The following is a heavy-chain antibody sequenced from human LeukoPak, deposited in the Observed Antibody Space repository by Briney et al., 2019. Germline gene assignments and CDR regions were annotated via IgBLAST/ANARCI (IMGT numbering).Heavy chain of an antibody. J-gene: IGHJ4*02. V-gene: IGHV3-13*01. D-gene: IGHD4-11*01. CDR3: AKGLTTHDY. CDR1: GFTFRSYD. CDR2: IGTAGEI. Sequence: GGSLRLSCAASGFTFRSYDMHWVRQAPGKGLEWVSGIGTAGEIYYPGSVKGRFTISRDNSKNTVYLLMNSLRADDTAVYYCAKGLTTHDYWGQGTLVTVSS.